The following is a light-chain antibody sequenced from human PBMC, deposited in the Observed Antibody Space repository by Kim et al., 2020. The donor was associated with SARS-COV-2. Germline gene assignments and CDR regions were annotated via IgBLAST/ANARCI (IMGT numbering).Light chain of an antibody. CDR2: GDF. J-gene: IGLJ3*02. V-gene: IGLV1-40*01. CDR3: LSYDSSLSAWV. Sequence: QRVAISCTGSSSNIGKGYDVHWYKQLPGAAPKLLVYGDFHRPSGVPDRISGSNSGTSASLAIAGLQADDEADYFCLSYDSSLSAWVFGGGTQLTVL. CDR1: SSNIGKGYD.